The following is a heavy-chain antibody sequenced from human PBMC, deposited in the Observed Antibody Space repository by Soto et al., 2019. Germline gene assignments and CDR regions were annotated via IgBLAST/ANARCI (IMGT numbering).Heavy chain of an antibody. Sequence: GPTLVNPTETLTLTCTVSGFSLSNARMGVSWIRQPPGKALEWLAHIFSNDEKSYSTSLKSRLTISKDTSKSQVVLTMTNMDPVDTATYYCARIRVDDFWSGYLPHYYYMDVWGKGTTVTVSS. CDR2: IFSNDEK. J-gene: IGHJ6*03. CDR3: ARIRVDDFWSGYLPHYYYMDV. CDR1: GFSLSNARMG. D-gene: IGHD3-3*01. V-gene: IGHV2-26*01.